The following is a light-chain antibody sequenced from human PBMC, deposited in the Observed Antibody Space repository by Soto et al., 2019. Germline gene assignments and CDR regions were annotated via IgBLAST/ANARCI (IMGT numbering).Light chain of an antibody. V-gene: IGLV2-14*01. CDR3: TSTTTGSLYV. Sequence: QSVLTQPASVSGSPGQSITISCTGTSSDVGGYNYVSWYQQYPGRVPKLLIYKVSNRPSGVSNRFSGSKSGNTASLTISGLKAEDEDDYFCTSTTTGSLYVFGTGTKVTV. CDR1: SSDVGGYNY. CDR2: KVS. J-gene: IGLJ1*01.